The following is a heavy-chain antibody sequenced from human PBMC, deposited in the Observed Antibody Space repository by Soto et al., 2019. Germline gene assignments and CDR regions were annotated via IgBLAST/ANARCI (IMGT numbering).Heavy chain of an antibody. D-gene: IGHD6-13*01. J-gene: IGHJ4*02. V-gene: IGHV4-59*01. CDR2: IYYSGST. CDR1: GGSISSYY. Sequence: QVPLQESGPGLVKPSETLSLTCTVSGGSISSYYWSWIRQPPGKGLEWIGYIYYSGSTNYNPSLKSRLTISVDTSKNQFSLKLSSVTAADTAVYYCARGDRWYLYWGQGTLVTVSS. CDR3: ARGDRWYLY.